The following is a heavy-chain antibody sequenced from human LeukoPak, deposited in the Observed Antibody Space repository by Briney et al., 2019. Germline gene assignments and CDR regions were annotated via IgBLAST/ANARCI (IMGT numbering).Heavy chain of an antibody. V-gene: IGHV3-7*04. D-gene: IGHD3-10*01. J-gene: IGHJ4*02. CDR2: IKQDGSEK. CDR1: GFTFSSYW. CDR3: ARARGAVRGVIRYYFDY. Sequence: HPGGSLRLSCAASGFTFSSYWMSWVRQAPGKGLEWVANIKQDGSEKYYVDSVKGRFTISRDNAKNSPYLQMNSLRAEDTAVYYCARARGAVRGVIRYYFDYWGQGTLVTVSS.